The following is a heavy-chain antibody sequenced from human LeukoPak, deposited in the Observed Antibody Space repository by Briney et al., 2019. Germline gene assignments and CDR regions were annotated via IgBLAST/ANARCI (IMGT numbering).Heavy chain of an antibody. D-gene: IGHD2-2*01. CDR3: ARDRTLYH. CDR2: ISSSGTTI. CDR1: GFTFSSYE. Sequence: GGALRLSCAASGFTFSSYEMNGVGQAPGKGVEWVSYISSSGTTIYYADSVKGRFTISRDNAKTSLYLQMNSLRAEDTAVYYCARDRTLYHWGQGTLVTVSS. J-gene: IGHJ4*02. V-gene: IGHV3-48*03.